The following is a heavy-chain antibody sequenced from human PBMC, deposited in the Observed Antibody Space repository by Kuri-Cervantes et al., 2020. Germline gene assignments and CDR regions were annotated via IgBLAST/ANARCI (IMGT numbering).Heavy chain of an antibody. Sequence: GSLRLSCTVSGDSISTYFWNWIRQPPGEGLEWIGYIYYSGSTNYNPSLKSRVSISVDTSKNQFSLKLSSVTAADTAMYYCARPFYCTNGICPFDYWGQGTLVTVSS. V-gene: IGHV4-59*01. CDR2: IYYSGST. D-gene: IGHD2-8*01. CDR1: GDSISTYF. J-gene: IGHJ4*02. CDR3: ARPFYCTNGICPFDY.